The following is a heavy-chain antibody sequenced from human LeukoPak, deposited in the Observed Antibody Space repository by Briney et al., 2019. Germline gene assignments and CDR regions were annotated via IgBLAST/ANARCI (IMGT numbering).Heavy chain of an antibody. V-gene: IGHV4-31*03. D-gene: IGHD4-17*01. CDR1: GGSISNGAYY. CDR3: AREHYADYYYYYYYMDV. CDR2: IYYSGST. Sequence: PSETLSLTCTVSGGSISNGAYYWSWIRQHPGKGLEWIGYIYYSGSTNYNPSLKSRVTISIDTSENQFSLMLSSVTAADTAVYYCAREHYADYYYYYYYMDVWGKGTTVTVSS. J-gene: IGHJ6*03.